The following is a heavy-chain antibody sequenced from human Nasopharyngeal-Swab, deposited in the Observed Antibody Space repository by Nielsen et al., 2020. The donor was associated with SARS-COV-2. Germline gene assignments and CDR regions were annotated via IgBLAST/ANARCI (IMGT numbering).Heavy chain of an antibody. CDR1: GGSISSGSYY. CDR2: IYTSGST. CDR3: ARPVYGYYGLFDY. J-gene: IGHJ4*02. Sequence: SETLSLTCTVSGGSISSGSYYWSWIRQPAGKGLVWIGRIYTSGSTNYNPSLKSRVTISVDTSKTQFSLKLSSVTAADTAVYYCARPVYGYYGLFDYGGQGTLVTVSS. V-gene: IGHV4-61*02. D-gene: IGHD3-10*01.